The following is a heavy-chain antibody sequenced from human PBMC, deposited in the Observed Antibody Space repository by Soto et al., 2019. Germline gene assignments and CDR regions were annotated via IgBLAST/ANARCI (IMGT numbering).Heavy chain of an antibody. J-gene: IGHJ4*02. D-gene: IGHD2-2*01. CDR1: GFTFSSYA. CDR2: ISYDGSNK. V-gene: IGHV3-30-3*01. Sequence: GGSLRLSCAASGFTFSSYAMNWVRQAPGKGLEWVALISYDGSNKYYADSVRGRFTISRDSSTNTLFLQMNSLKAADTAVYYCGRCTSTSCHLGSDYWGQGTLVTVSS. CDR3: GRCTSTSCHLGSDY.